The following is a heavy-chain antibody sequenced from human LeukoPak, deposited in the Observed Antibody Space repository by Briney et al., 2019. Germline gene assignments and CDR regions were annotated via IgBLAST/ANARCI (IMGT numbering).Heavy chain of an antibody. V-gene: IGHV1-8*01. D-gene: IGHD6-13*01. CDR2: MNPNSGNT. Sequence: ASAKVSCKASGYTFTSYDINWVRQATGQGPEWMGRMNPNSGNTGYAQKFQGRVTMTRNTSISTAYMELSSLRSEDTAVYYCASGRSAGTWPAFDYWGQGTLVTVSS. CDR3: ASGRSAGTWPAFDY. J-gene: IGHJ4*02. CDR1: GYTFTSYD.